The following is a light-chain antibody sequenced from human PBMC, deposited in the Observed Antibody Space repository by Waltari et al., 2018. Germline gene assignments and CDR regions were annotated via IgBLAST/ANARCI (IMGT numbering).Light chain of an antibody. J-gene: IGLJ3*02. V-gene: IGLV1-44*01. CDR2: SDH. CDR3: AAWDDSLNGWV. CDR1: SSNIGNHT. Sequence: QSVLTQPPSASETPGPRVTISSSGSSSNIGNHTQYWYQQLPGTAPKLLIYSDHQRPSGVPGRFSGSKSVTSASLAISGLQSEDEADYYCAAWDDSLNGWVFGGGTKLTVL.